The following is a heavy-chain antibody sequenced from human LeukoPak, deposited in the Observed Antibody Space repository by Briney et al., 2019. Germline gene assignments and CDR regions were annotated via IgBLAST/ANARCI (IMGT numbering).Heavy chain of an antibody. CDR1: GYTFTNYY. Sequence: ASVKVSCKASGYTFTNYYIHWVRQAPGQGLEWMGWVNGNTGATLYAQKFQGRVTMSRDASITTAYMQLNGLRSDDTAVYYCASPQRGSGSYYSDYWGQGTLVTVSS. CDR3: ASPQRGSGSYYSDY. D-gene: IGHD3-10*01. J-gene: IGHJ4*02. CDR2: VNGNTGAT. V-gene: IGHV1-2*02.